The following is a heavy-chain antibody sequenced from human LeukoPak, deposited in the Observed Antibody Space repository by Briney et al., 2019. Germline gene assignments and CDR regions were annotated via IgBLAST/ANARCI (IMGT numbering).Heavy chain of an antibody. CDR2: IYYSGST. Sequence: SETLSLTCTVSSGSISSYYWSWIRQPPGKGLEWIGYIYYSGSTNYNPSLKSRVTISVDTSNNQFSLKLSSVTAADTAVYYCARRGQWLVLKPFDYWGQGTLVTVSS. CDR1: SGSISSYY. CDR3: ARRGQWLVLKPFDY. J-gene: IGHJ4*02. D-gene: IGHD6-19*01. V-gene: IGHV4-59*01.